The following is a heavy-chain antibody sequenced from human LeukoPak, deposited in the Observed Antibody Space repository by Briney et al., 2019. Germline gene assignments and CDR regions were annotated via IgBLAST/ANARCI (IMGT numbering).Heavy chain of an antibody. CDR1: GGSISSYY. D-gene: IGHD3-10*01. CDR2: IYYSGST. Sequence: PSETLSLTCTVSGGSISSYYWSWIRQPPGKGLEWIGYIYYSGSTNYNPSLKSRVTISVDTSKNQFSLKLSSVTAADTAVYYCAREWMVRGARLYHFDYWGQGTLVTVSS. CDR3: AREWMVRGARLYHFDY. V-gene: IGHV4-59*01. J-gene: IGHJ4*02.